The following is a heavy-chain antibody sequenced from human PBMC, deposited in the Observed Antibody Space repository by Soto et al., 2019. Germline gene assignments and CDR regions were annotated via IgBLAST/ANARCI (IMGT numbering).Heavy chain of an antibody. J-gene: IGHJ4*02. D-gene: IGHD3-3*01. CDR3: AKYDFWSGSIDF. CDR1: GGSISSYY. CDR2: IYYSGST. V-gene: IGHV4-59*01. Sequence: SETLSLTCTVSGGSISSYYWSWIRQPPGKGLEWIGYIYYSGSTNYNPSLKSRVTISVDTSKNQFSLKLSSVTAADTAVYCCAKYDFWSGSIDFWGQGILVSVS.